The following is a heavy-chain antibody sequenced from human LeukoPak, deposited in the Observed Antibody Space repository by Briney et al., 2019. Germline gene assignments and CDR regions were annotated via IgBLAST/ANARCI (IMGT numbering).Heavy chain of an antibody. Sequence: GASVKVSRKASGYTFTGYYMHWVRQAPGQGLEWMGWINPNSGGTNYAQKFQGRVTMTRDTSISTAYMELSRLRSDDTAVYYCARWMATVTTPDYWGQGTLVTVSS. CDR1: GYTFTGYY. J-gene: IGHJ4*02. CDR3: ARWMATVTTPDY. D-gene: IGHD4-11*01. V-gene: IGHV1-2*02. CDR2: INPNSGGT.